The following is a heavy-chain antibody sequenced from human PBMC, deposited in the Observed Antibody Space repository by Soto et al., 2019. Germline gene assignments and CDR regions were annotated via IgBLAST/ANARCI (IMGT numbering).Heavy chain of an antibody. CDR1: GFTFTGKT. CDR3: AKSGSGWYQDS. Sequence: QLVESGGGLVRPGGSLRLSCVGSGFTFTGKTMNWIRQAPGKGLEWVSSIDSRGDIIYYIESVKGRFTISRDNAKKSLFLQMKSLRGDDTGVYYCAKSGSGWYQDSWGQGTLVSVSS. D-gene: IGHD6-19*01. J-gene: IGHJ5*02. V-gene: IGHV3-21*01. CDR2: IDSRGDII.